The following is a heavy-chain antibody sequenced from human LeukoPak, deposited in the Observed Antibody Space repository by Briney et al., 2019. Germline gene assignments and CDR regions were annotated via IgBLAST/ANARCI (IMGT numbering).Heavy chain of an antibody. J-gene: IGHJ5*02. Sequence: TLSLTCAVSSGFISSGGYSWSWIRQPPGKGLERIAYIYHSGSTYYNPSLKSRVTISVDRSKNQFSLKLSSVTAADTAVYYCARVVGLAYCGGDCYSRGNWFDPWGQGTLVTVSS. D-gene: IGHD2-21*02. CDR2: IYHSGST. V-gene: IGHV4-30-2*01. CDR3: ARVVGLAYCGGDCYSRGNWFDP. CDR1: SGFISSGGYS.